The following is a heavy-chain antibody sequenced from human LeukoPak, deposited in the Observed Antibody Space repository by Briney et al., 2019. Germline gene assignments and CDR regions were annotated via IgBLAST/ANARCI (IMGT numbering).Heavy chain of an antibody. Sequence: GGSLRLSCAASGFTFSSYWMSWVRQAPGKGLEWVANIKQDGSEKYYVDSVKGRFTISRDNAKNSLYLQMNSLRAEDTAVYYCARGVLFSWQNYFDYWGQGTLVTVSS. J-gene: IGHJ4*02. V-gene: IGHV3-7*01. CDR3: ARGVLFSWQNYFDY. CDR1: GFTFSSYW. CDR2: IKQDGSEK. D-gene: IGHD3-16*01.